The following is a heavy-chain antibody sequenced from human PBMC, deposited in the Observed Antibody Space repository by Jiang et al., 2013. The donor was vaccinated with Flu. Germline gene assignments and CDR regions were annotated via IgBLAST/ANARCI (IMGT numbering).Heavy chain of an antibody. CDR3: ARHSKETPYSHVDY. J-gene: IGHJ4*02. D-gene: IGHD3-16*01. V-gene: IGHV4-39*01. CDR2: IYYSGST. CDR1: GGSISSSSYY. Sequence: SGPGLVKPSETLSLTCTVSGGSISSSSYYWGWIRQPPGKGLEWIGSIYYSGSTYYNPSLKSRVTISVDTSKNQFSLKLSSVTAADTAVYYCARHSKETPYSHVDYWGQGTLVTVSS.